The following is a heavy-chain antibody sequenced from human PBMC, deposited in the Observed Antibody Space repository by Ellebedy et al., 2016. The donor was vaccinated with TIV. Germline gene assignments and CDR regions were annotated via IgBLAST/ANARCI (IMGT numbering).Heavy chain of an antibody. CDR2: ITRTTDGGTR. CDR3: TTSYYNYSSGYYRYWYFDL. Sequence: GESLKISCAASGFTFSNAWMNWVRQAPGKGLEWVGRITRTTDGGTRDYAAPVKGRFTISRDDSKNTLHLQMNSLKTEDTAVYYCTTSYYNYSSGYYRYWYFDLWGRGTLITVSS. D-gene: IGHD3-22*01. J-gene: IGHJ2*01. V-gene: IGHV3-15*01. CDR1: GFTFSNAW.